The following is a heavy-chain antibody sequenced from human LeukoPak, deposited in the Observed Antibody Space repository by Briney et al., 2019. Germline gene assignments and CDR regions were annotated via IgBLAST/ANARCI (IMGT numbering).Heavy chain of an antibody. Sequence: PGGSLRLSCAASGFTFSRYAMNWVRQAPGKGLEWVSGISSNGGTTSYADSVKGRFTISRDNAKNSLYLQMNSLRAEDTALYYCAKDPRSYYYYGMDVWGQGTTVTVSS. J-gene: IGHJ6*02. CDR2: ISSNGGTT. D-gene: IGHD6-19*01. V-gene: IGHV3-23*01. CDR1: GFTFSRYA. CDR3: AKDPRSYYYYGMDV.